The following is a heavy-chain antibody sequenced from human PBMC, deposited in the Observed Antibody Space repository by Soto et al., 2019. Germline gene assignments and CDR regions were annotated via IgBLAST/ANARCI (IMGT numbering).Heavy chain of an antibody. Sequence: QVQLVQSGAEVKKPGSSVKVSCKASGGTFGSYAISWVRQAPGQGPEWMGGIIPIPGTANYAQKFQGRVTIAADESTNTAYMELSSLRSEDTAVYYCARSQGSSTSLEIYYYYYYGMDVWGQGTTVTVSS. CDR2: IIPIPGTA. CDR1: GGTFGSYA. D-gene: IGHD2-2*01. J-gene: IGHJ6*02. V-gene: IGHV1-69*01. CDR3: ARSQGSSTSLEIYYYYYYGMDV.